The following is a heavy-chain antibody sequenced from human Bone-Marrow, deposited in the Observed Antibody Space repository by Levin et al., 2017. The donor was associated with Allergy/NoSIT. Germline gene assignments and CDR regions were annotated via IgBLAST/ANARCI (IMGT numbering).Heavy chain of an antibody. CDR2: ISYDGSNK. CDR3: ARGNGDSGYDSELDY. Sequence: GGSLRLSCAASGFTFSSYAMHWVRQAPGKGLEWVAVISYDGSNKYYADSVKGRFTISRDNSKNTLYLQMNSLRAEDTAVYYCARGNGDSGYDSELDYWGQGTLVTVSS. J-gene: IGHJ4*02. V-gene: IGHV3-30-3*01. CDR1: GFTFSSYA. D-gene: IGHD5-12*01.